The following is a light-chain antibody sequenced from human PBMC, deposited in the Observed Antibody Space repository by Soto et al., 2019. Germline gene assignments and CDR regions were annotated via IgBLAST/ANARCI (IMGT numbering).Light chain of an antibody. V-gene: IGKV1-17*01. J-gene: IGKJ4*01. Sequence: DIQMTQSPSSLSASIGDRVTITCRASQGIGNDLGWYQQKPGNAPKRLIYGASTLQSGVPSRFSGSGSGTEFTLTISTLQPEDFATYYCLQHNSYPLTFGEGTKVEN. CDR1: QGIGND. CDR3: LQHNSYPLT. CDR2: GAS.